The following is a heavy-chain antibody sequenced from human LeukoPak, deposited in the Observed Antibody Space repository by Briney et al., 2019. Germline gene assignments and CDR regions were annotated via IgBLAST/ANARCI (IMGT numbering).Heavy chain of an antibody. Sequence: ESGPALVKPTQTLTLTCTFSGFSLSTSGMCVSWIRQPPGKALEWLARIDWDDDKYYNTSLKTRLTISKDTSKNQVVLTMTNMDPVDTATYYCARSSRVGATYYSDYWGQGTLVTVSS. CDR2: IDWDDDK. D-gene: IGHD1-26*01. J-gene: IGHJ4*02. CDR1: GFSLSTSGMC. CDR3: ARSSRVGATYYSDY. V-gene: IGHV2-70*11.